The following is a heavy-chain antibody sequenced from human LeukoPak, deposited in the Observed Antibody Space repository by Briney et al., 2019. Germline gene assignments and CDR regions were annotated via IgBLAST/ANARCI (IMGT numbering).Heavy chain of an antibody. Sequence: GASVKVSCKASGYTFISYGISWVRQAPGQGLEWMGWISAYNGNTNYAQKLQGRVTMTTDTSTSTAYMELRSLRPDDTAVYHCARDGRFGELSDYWGQGTLVTVSS. J-gene: IGHJ4*02. CDR3: ARDGRFGELSDY. CDR1: GYTFISYG. D-gene: IGHD3-10*01. CDR2: ISAYNGNT. V-gene: IGHV1-18*01.